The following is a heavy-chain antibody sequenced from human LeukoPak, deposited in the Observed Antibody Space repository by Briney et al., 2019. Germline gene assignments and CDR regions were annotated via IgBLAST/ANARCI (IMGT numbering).Heavy chain of an antibody. J-gene: IGHJ4*02. Sequence: SVKVSCKASGGTFSIYAISWVRQAPGQGLEWMGRIIPILGIANYAQKFQGRVTITADKSTSTAYMELSSLRSEDTAVYYCARPAIVGATAYYFDYWGQGTLVTVSS. D-gene: IGHD1-26*01. CDR3: ARPAIVGATAYYFDY. CDR1: GGTFSIYA. CDR2: IIPILGIA. V-gene: IGHV1-69*04.